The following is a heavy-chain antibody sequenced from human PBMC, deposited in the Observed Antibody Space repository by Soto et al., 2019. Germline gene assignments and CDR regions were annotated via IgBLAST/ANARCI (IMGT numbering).Heavy chain of an antibody. J-gene: IGHJ4*02. V-gene: IGHV4-34*01. CDR2: INHSGST. CDR1: GGSFSGYY. CDR3: ARGGYGSGSYHRLYFAY. D-gene: IGHD3-10*01. Sequence: SEALSLTWAVYGGSFSGYYWSWIRQPPGKELEWIGEINHSGSTNYNPSLKSRVTISVDTSKNQFSLKLSSVTAADTAVYYCARGGYGSGSYHRLYFAYWGQGTLVTVSS.